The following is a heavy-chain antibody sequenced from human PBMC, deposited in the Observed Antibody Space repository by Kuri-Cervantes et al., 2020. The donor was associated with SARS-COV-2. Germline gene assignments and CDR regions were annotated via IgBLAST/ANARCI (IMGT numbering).Heavy chain of an antibody. CDR3: ARDQDDFWSGYRLTFDY. CDR2: IDGRAKTI. Sequence: GESLKISCAASRFTFGTYSMNWVRQAPGKGLEWVSYIDGRAKTIYYADSVKGRFTISRDNSKNTLYLQMNSLRAEDTAVYYCARDQDDFWSGYRLTFDYWGQGTLVTVSS. V-gene: IGHV3-48*01. D-gene: IGHD3-3*01. J-gene: IGHJ4*02. CDR1: RFTFGTYS.